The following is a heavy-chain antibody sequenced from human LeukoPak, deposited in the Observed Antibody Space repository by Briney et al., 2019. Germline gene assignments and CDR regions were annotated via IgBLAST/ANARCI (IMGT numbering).Heavy chain of an antibody. Sequence: PGGSLRLSCAASGFTFSSYAMSWVRQAPGKGLEWVSAISGSGGSTYYADSVKGQFTISRDNSKNTLYLQMNSLRAEDTAVYYCARGEVVPAAIPFDYWGQGTLVTVSS. J-gene: IGHJ4*02. CDR3: ARGEVVPAAIPFDY. CDR1: GFTFSSYA. CDR2: ISGSGGST. D-gene: IGHD2-2*01. V-gene: IGHV3-23*01.